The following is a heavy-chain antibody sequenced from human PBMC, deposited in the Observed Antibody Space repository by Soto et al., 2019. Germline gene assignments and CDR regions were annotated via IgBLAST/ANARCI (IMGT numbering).Heavy chain of an antibody. Sequence: ASVKVSCKASGYSITGYYLDWVRRAPGHGLEWMGWINPNRGGTDYAQKFQGSVTMTRDTSINTASMELSSLTSDDTAVYYCARVAVSGTIDYWGQGTLVTVSS. CDR2: INPNRGGT. CDR1: GYSITGYY. V-gene: IGHV1-2*02. CDR3: ARVAVSGTIDY. J-gene: IGHJ4*02. D-gene: IGHD6-19*01.